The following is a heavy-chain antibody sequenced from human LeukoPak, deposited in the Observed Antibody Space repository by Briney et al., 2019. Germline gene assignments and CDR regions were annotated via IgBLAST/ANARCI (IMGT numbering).Heavy chain of an antibody. CDR2: IYYSGST. J-gene: IGHJ4*02. CDR1: GGSISSGDYY. D-gene: IGHD3-9*01. V-gene: IGHV4-30-4*08. Sequence: SQTLSLTCIVSGGSISSGDYYWSWIRQPPGKGLEWIGYIYYSGSTYYNPSLKSRVTISVDTSKNQFSLKLSSVTAADTAVYYCASSPAYYDILTGYLKPYYFDYWGQGTLVTVSS. CDR3: ASSPAYYDILTGYLKPYYFDY.